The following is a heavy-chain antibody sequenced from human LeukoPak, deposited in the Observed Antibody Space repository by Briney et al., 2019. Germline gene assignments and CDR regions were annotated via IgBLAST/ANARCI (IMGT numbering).Heavy chain of an antibody. CDR3: ARAPIAVAGREYFDY. CDR1: GYTSTSYA. J-gene: IGHJ4*02. Sequence: ASVKVSCKASGYTSTSYAMHWVRQAPGQRLEWMGWINAGNGNTKYSQKFQGRVTITRDTSASTAYMELSSLRSEDTAVYYCARAPIAVAGREYFDYWGQGTLVTVSS. CDR2: INAGNGNT. V-gene: IGHV1-3*01. D-gene: IGHD6-19*01.